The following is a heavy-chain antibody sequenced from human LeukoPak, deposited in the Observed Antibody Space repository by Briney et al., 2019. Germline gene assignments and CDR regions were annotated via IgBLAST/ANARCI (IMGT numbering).Heavy chain of an antibody. CDR3: ARAHYGGNWYYYYYYYMDV. CDR1: GFTFTSSA. J-gene: IGHJ6*03. V-gene: IGHV1-58*02. D-gene: IGHD4-23*01. CDR2: IVVGSGNT. Sequence: SVKVSCKASGFTFTSSAMQWVRQARGQRLEWIGWIVVGSGNTNYAQKFQERVTITRDMSTSTAYMELSSLRSEDTAVYYCARAHYGGNWYYYYYYYMDVWGKGTTVTVSS.